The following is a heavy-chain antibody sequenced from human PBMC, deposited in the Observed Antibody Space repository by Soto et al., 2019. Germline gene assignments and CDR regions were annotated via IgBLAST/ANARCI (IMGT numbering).Heavy chain of an antibody. Sequence: PAETLSLTCAVYVGSLSGYYWSWMRQHPGKGLEWIGQINNSESTNYNPSLKSRVTISVETSRNQFSLKLSSVTAAETAVYYCARVDELRLSGGDYSCWFDRWGQGTMVTVSS. V-gene: IGHV4-34*01. D-gene: IGHD1-7*01. J-gene: IGHJ5*02. CDR3: ARVDELRLSGGDYSCWFDR. CDR2: INNSEST. CDR1: VGSLSGYY.